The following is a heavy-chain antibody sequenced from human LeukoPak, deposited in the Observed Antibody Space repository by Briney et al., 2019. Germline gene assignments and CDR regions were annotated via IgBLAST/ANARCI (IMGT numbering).Heavy chain of an antibody. CDR1: GFTFYIYA. J-gene: IGHJ4*02. CDR3: AKDRPNYYETNGHYYRRDGDY. V-gene: IGHV3-23*01. Sequence: PGGSLRLSCAASGFTFYIYAMSWVRQAPGKGLEWVARMCGRAGGTYYEASVKGRFTISRDNSKNILYLQMNSLRAEDTAIDYCAKDRPNYYETNGHYYRRDGDYWGQGTLVTVSS. CDR2: MCGRAGGT. D-gene: IGHD3-16*01.